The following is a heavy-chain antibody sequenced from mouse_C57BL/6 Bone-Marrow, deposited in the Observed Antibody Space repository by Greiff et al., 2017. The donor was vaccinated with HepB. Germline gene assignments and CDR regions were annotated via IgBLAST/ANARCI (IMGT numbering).Heavy chain of an antibody. Sequence: QVQLQQSGAELARPGASVKLSCKASGYTFTSYGISWVKQRTGQGLEWIGEIYPRSGNTYYNEKFKGKATLTADKSSSTAYMELRSLTSEDSAVYFCARSYYDDGGYYAMDYWGQGTSVTVSS. CDR3: ARSYYDDGGYYAMDY. D-gene: IGHD2-4*01. CDR2: IYPRSGNT. CDR1: GYTFTSYG. J-gene: IGHJ4*01. V-gene: IGHV1-81*01.